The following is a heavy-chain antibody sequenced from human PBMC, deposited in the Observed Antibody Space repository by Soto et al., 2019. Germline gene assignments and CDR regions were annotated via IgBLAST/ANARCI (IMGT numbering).Heavy chain of an antibody. V-gene: IGHV4-34*01. CDR1: GGSFSGYY. J-gene: IGHJ3*02. D-gene: IGHD3-10*01. Sequence: SLTCAVYGGSFSGYYWSWSRQPPGKGLEGIGEINHSGSTNYNPSLKSRVTISVDTSKNQFSLKLSSVTAADTAVYYCARGRKARNYYYGSGSLKANAFDIWGQGTMVTVSS. CDR3: ARGRKARNYYYGSGSLKANAFDI. CDR2: INHSGST.